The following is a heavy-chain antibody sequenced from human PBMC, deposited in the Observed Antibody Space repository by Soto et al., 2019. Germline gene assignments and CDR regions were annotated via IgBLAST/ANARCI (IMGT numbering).Heavy chain of an antibody. J-gene: IGHJ6*02. D-gene: IGHD2-21*01. CDR2: IVPILGTP. CDR3: AGERLPGPPYSYYYYYAMDA. V-gene: IGHV1-69*01. CDR1: GGAFSTYA. Sequence: QVQLVQSGAEVRKPGSSVKVSCTASGGAFSTYAMSWMRRAPGQGLEWMGGIVPILGTPSYGQKFQGRVSITADESTSTAYRELSSLRSDDTAVYYCAGERLPGPPYSYYYYYAMDAWGQGTTVTVSS.